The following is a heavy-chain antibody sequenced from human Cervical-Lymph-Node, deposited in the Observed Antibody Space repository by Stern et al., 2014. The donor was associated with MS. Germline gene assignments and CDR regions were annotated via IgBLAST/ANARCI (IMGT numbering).Heavy chain of an antibody. CDR3: ARNWATDY. J-gene: IGHJ4*02. CDR1: GFTFTNYA. V-gene: IGHV1-3*04. D-gene: IGHD7-27*01. Sequence: VQLVESGAEVKKPGASVKVSCKASGFTFTNYAMHWVRQAPGQRLEWMGWINTGNGNTKYSQKFQGRVTITRDTSASTAYMELSSLTSEDTAVYYCARNWATDYWGQGTLVTVSS. CDR2: INTGNGNT.